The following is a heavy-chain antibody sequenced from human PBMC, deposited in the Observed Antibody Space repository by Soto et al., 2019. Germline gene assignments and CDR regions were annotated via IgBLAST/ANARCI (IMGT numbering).Heavy chain of an antibody. CDR2: INSDGRII. D-gene: IGHD3-16*01. Sequence: GGSLRLSCAAAKCAITGDCRLCVRQAPGEGLVWVSRINSDGRIISDADAGKGRFTSSRDNAENTLYLQMNSLRVQDTAVYSCASEVRPGYVLRGMDVCGQGTTVTVSS. V-gene: IGHV3-74*01. J-gene: IGHJ6*02. CDR1: KCAITGDC. CDR3: ASEVRPGYVLRGMDV.